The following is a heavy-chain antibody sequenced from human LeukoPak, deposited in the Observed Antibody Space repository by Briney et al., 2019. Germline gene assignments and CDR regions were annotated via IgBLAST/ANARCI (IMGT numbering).Heavy chain of an antibody. CDR3: ARTQAGSSSWSYRYNWFDP. V-gene: IGHV4-39*07. J-gene: IGHJ5*02. CDR2: IYYSGST. Sequence: PSETLPLTCTVSGGSISSSSYYWGWIRQPPGKGLEWIGSIYYSGSTYYNPSLKSRVTISVDTSKNQFSLKLSSVTAADTAVYYCARTQAGSSSWSYRYNWFDPWGQGTLVSVSS. D-gene: IGHD6-13*01. CDR1: GGSISSSSYY.